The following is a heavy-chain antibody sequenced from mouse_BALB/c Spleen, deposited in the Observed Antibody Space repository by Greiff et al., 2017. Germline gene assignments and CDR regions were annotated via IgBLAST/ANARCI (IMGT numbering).Heavy chain of an antibody. CDR1: GYTFTSYT. D-gene: IGHD2-1*01. V-gene: IGHV1-4*02. J-gene: IGHJ2*01. Sequence: VQLQQSAAELARPGASVKMSCKASGYTFTSYTMHWVKQRPGQGLEWIGYINPSSGYTEYNQKFKDKTTLTADKSSSTAYMQLSSLTSEDSAVYYCARGVGNYFYFDYWGQGTTLTVSS. CDR3: ARGVGNYFYFDY. CDR2: INPSSGYT.